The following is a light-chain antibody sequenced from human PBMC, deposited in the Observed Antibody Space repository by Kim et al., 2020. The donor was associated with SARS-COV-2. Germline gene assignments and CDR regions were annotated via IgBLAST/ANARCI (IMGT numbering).Light chain of an antibody. CDR1: NTKVGNQD. V-gene: IGLV10-54*04. CDR2: RNN. J-gene: IGLJ3*02. CDR3: SAWDSSLNVWV. Sequence: QNSPLSCPGNNTKVGNQDAAWLQQHHGHPPKLLSYRNNNRPSGISERFSASRSGDTASLTITGLQPEDETDYYCSAWDSSLNVWVFGGGTQLTVL.